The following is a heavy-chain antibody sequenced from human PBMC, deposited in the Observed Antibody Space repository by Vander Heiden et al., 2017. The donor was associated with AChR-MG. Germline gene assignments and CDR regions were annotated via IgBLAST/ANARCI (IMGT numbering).Heavy chain of an antibody. CDR3: ARQPSPWGVPAAITSP. J-gene: IGHJ5*02. Sequence: EVQLVQSGAEVNKPGESLKISCKGSGSSFTSYWIGWVRQMPGKGLEWMGIIYPGDSDTRYSPSFQGQVTISADKSISTAYLQWSSLKASDTAMYYCARQPSPWGVPAAITSPWGQGTLVTVSS. CDR1: GSSFTSYW. V-gene: IGHV5-51*01. CDR2: IYPGDSDT. D-gene: IGHD2-2*01.